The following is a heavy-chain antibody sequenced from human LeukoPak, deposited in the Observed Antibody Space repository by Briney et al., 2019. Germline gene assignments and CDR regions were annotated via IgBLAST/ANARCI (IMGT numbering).Heavy chain of an antibody. CDR2: INPNSGGT. J-gene: IGHJ5*02. CDR3: AREGITAAGTGRFDP. D-gene: IGHD6-13*01. V-gene: IGHV1-2*02. CDR1: GYTFTGYY. Sequence: ASVTVSCKASGYTFTGYYMHWVRQAPGQGLEWMGWINPNSGGTNYAQKFQGRVSMTRDTSISTAYMELRRLRSDDTAVYYCAREGITAAGTGRFDPWGQGTLVTVSS.